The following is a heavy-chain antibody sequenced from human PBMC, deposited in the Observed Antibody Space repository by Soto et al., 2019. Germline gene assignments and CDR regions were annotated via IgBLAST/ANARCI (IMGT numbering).Heavy chain of an antibody. V-gene: IGHV1-69*13. Sequence: SVKVSCKASGGTFSSYAISWVRQAPGQGLEWMGGIIPIFGTANYAQKFQGRVTITADESTSTAYMELGSLRSEDTAVYYCAREDRSPGIYYDSSGSLDYWGQGTLVTVSS. J-gene: IGHJ4*02. D-gene: IGHD3-22*01. CDR1: GGTFSSYA. CDR2: IIPIFGTA. CDR3: AREDRSPGIYYDSSGSLDY.